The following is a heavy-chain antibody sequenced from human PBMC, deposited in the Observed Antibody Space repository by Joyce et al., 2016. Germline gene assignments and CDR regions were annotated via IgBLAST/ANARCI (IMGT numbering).Heavy chain of an antibody. Sequence: GGSLRLSCAVSGLPFSHSAMSWVRQAPGKELEWVSAISGNGDATHYADSVKSHFIISRDNSKDTLYLQMNSLRAEDTAVYYCAKSPDPANIRGYFDAWGQGTQVTVSS. CDR1: GLPFSHSA. D-gene: IGHD2-2*01. V-gene: IGHV3-23*01. J-gene: IGHJ5*02. CDR3: AKSPDPANIRGYFDA. CDR2: ISGNGDAT.